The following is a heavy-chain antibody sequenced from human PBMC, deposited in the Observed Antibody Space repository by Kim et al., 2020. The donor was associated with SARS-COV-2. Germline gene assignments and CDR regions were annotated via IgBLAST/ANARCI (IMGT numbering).Heavy chain of an antibody. CDR1: GYTFTSYY. Sequence: ASVKVSCKASGYTFTSYYMHWVRQAPGQGLEWMGIINPSGGSTSYAQKFQGRVTMTRDTSTSTVYMELSSLRSEDTAVYYCARDRHGSGSYLHNYFDYWGQGTLVTVSS. CDR3: ARDRHGSGSYLHNYFDY. V-gene: IGHV1-46*01. D-gene: IGHD3-10*01. J-gene: IGHJ4*02. CDR2: INPSGGST.